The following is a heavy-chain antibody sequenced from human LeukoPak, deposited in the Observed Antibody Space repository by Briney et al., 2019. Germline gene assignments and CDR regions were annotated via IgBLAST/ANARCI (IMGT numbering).Heavy chain of an antibody. CDR3: ARDQMPIMITFGGVARDYYYYMDV. CDR2: IYTSGST. J-gene: IGHJ6*03. CDR1: GGSIRSSSYY. V-gene: IGHV4-61*02. D-gene: IGHD3-16*01. Sequence: SETLSLTCIVSGGSIRSSSYYWSWIRQPAGKGLEWIGRIYTSGSTNYNPSLKSRVTISVDKSKNQFSLKLSSVTAADTAVYYCARDQMPIMITFGGVARDYYYYMDVWGKGTTVTVSS.